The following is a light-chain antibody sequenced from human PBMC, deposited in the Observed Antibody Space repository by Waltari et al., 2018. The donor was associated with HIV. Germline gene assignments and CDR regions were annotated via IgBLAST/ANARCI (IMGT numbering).Light chain of an antibody. CDR1: SEHSNFA. J-gene: IGLJ3*02. V-gene: IGLV4-69*01. Sequence: QIILTQSPSASASPGASVKLTCPLSSEHSNFAIAWLQQQPDKGPRYLMKLNSDGSHTKGDGIPDRFSGSSSGAERYLSISSLHSDDEADYYCQTWGMGIVVFGGGTKLTVL. CDR2: LNSDGSH. CDR3: QTWGMGIVV.